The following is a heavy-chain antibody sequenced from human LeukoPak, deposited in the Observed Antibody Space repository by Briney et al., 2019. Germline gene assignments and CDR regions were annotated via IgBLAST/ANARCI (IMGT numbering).Heavy chain of an antibody. CDR2: IYHSGST. V-gene: IGHV4-30-2*01. D-gene: IGHD3-22*01. CDR1: GGSISSGGYS. Sequence: SETLSLTCAVSGGSISSGGYSWSWIRQPPGKGLEWIGYIYHSGSTYYNPSLKSRVTISVDRSKNQFSLKLSSVTAADTAVYYCARGRSSGYSRRTDYWGQGTLVTVSS. CDR3: ARGRSSGYSRRTDY. J-gene: IGHJ4*02.